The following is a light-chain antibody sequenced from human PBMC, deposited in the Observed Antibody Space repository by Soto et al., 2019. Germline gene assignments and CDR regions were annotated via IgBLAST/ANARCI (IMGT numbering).Light chain of an antibody. Sequence: QSALTQPPSVSGSPGQSVTISCTGTSSDVGTYHRVSLYQQPPGTAPKLMIYEVTNRPSGVPDRFSGSKSGNTASLTISGLQAEDEADYCCSSYTSITAVVFGGGTQLTVL. CDR3: SSYTSITAVV. CDR1: SSDVGTYHR. CDR2: EVT. J-gene: IGLJ2*01. V-gene: IGLV2-18*02.